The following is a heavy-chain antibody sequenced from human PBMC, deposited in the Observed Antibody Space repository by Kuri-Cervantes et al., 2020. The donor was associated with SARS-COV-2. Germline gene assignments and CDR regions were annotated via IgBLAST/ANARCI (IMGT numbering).Heavy chain of an antibody. CDR1: GFTFSSYG. Sequence: LSLTCAASGFTFSSYGMHWVRQAPGKGLEWVSSISMSNTIYYADSVKGRFTISRDNAKNSLYLQMGSLGAEDTAVYYCAKPLTSGGYDFDSWGQGTLVTVSS. V-gene: IGHV3-69-1*02. CDR3: AKPLTSGGYDFDS. D-gene: IGHD5-12*01. J-gene: IGHJ4*02. CDR2: ISMSNTI.